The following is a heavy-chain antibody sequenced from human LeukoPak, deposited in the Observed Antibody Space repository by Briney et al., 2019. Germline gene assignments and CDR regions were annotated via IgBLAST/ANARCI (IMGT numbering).Heavy chain of an antibody. CDR1: GFTFSSYA. CDR2: ISGSGGRT. V-gene: IGHV3-23*01. Sequence: TGGSLRLSCAASGFTFSSYAMSWVRQAPGKGLEWVSAISGSGGRTYYAVSVKGRFTISRDNSKNTLYLKMNSLRAEDTAVYYYAKHVLRYFDWLLTPSCYYYGMDVWGQGTTVTVSS. D-gene: IGHD3-9*01. CDR3: AKHVLRYFDWLLTPSCYYYGMDV. J-gene: IGHJ6*02.